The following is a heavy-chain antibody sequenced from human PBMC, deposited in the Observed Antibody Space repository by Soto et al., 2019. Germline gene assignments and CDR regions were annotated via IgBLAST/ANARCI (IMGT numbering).Heavy chain of an antibody. CDR1: GGSISSSSYY. V-gene: IGHV4-39*01. Sequence: SETLSLTCTVSGGSISSSSYYWGWIRQPPGKGLEWIGGIYYSGSTYYNPSLKSRVTISVDTSKNQFSLKLSSVTAADTAVYYCARPVGRTSSPWWFDPWGQGTLVTVSS. CDR2: IYYSGST. CDR3: ARPVGRTSSPWWFDP. J-gene: IGHJ5*02. D-gene: IGHD2-2*01.